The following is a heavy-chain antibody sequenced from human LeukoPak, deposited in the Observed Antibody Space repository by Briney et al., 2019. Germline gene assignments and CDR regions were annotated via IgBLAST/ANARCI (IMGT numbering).Heavy chain of an antibody. CDR1: GGSINNDDYY. Sequence: PSQTLSLTCTVSGGSINNDDYYWSWIRQPPGKGLEWIGSIYYSGSTYYNPSLKSRVTISVDTSKNQFSLKLSSVTAADTAVYYCARREKWFDPWGQGTLVTVSS. D-gene: IGHD1-26*01. CDR3: ARREKWFDP. CDR2: IYYSGST. J-gene: IGHJ5*02. V-gene: IGHV4-39*07.